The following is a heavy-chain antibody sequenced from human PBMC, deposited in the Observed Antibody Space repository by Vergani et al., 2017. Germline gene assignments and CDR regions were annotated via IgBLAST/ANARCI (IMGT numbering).Heavy chain of an antibody. CDR3: ATAGVDTAMGYYYYDYMDV. CDR1: GGTFSSYA. CDR2: IIPIFGTA. Sequence: QVQLVQSGAEVKKPGSSVKVSCKASGGTFSSYAISWVRQAPGQGLGWMGGIIPIFGTANYAQKFQGRVTITADESTSTAYMELSSLRSEDTAVYYCATAGVDTAMGYYYYDYMDVWGKGTTVTVSS. D-gene: IGHD5-18*01. V-gene: IGHV1-69*01. J-gene: IGHJ6*03.